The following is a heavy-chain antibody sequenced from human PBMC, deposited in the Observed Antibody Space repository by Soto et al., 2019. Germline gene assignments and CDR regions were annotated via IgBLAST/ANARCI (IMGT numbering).Heavy chain of an antibody. CDR1: GFTFSSYG. Sequence: GGSLRLSCAASGFTFSSYGRHWVRQAPGKGLEWVAVIWYDGSNKYYADSVKGRFTISRDNSKNTLYLQMNSLRAEDTAVYYCARDHFGYCSGGSCYGMDVWGQGTTVTVSS. CDR3: ARDHFGYCSGGSCYGMDV. J-gene: IGHJ6*02. CDR2: IWYDGSNK. V-gene: IGHV3-33*01. D-gene: IGHD2-15*01.